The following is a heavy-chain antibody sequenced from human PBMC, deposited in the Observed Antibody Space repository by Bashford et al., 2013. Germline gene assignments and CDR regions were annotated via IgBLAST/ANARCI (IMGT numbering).Heavy chain of an antibody. Sequence: ASVKVSCKASGYTFTSYGISWVRQAPGQGLEWMGWISAYNGNTNYAQKLQGRVTMTTDTSTSTAYMELRSLRSDDTAVYYCARDPDYDSSGYQQWNYGMDVVGPRDHGHRL. D-gene: IGHD3-22*01. CDR2: ISAYNGNT. J-gene: IGHJ6*02. V-gene: IGHV1-18*01. CDR1: GYTFTSYG. CDR3: ARDPDYDSSGYQQWNYGMDV.